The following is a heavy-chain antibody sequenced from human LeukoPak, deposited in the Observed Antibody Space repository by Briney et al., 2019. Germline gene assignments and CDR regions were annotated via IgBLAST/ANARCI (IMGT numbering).Heavy chain of an antibody. CDR2: ISPYSGGT. V-gene: IGHV1-2*02. D-gene: IGHD2-8*01. Sequence: ASVKVSCKASGYTFIDYYIHWVRQAPGQGLEWMGWISPYSGGTNYAQKFLGRVTMTRDTSISTAYMELSRLRSDDTAVYSCARGGGTYCTNGICYYFDYCGQGTLVTVSS. CDR1: GYTFIDYY. J-gene: IGHJ4*02. CDR3: ARGGGTYCTNGICYYFDY.